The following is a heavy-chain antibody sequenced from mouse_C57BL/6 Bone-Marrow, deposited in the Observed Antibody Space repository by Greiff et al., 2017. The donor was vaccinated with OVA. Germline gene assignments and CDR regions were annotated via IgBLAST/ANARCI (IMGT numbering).Heavy chain of an antibody. Sequence: QVQLQQSGAELVKPGASVKLSCKASGYTFTSYWMHWVKQRPGQGLEWIGMIHPNSGSTNYNEKFKSKAKLTVDKSSSTAYMQLSSLTSEDSAVYYCARSNWSYWYFDVWGTGTTVTVSS. J-gene: IGHJ1*03. CDR2: IHPNSGST. CDR3: ARSNWSYWYFDV. D-gene: IGHD4-1*01. V-gene: IGHV1-64*01. CDR1: GYTFTSYW.